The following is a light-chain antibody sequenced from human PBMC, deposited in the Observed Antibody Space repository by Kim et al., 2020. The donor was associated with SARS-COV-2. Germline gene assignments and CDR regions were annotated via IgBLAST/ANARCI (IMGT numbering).Light chain of an antibody. Sequence: SPGERAPLPCRASQSVSSYLAWYQQKPGQAPRLLIYDASNRATGIPARFSGSGSGTDFTLTISSLEPEDFAVYYCQQRSNWPPKYTFGQGTKLEI. V-gene: IGKV3-11*01. CDR1: QSVSSY. CDR3: QQRSNWPPKYT. J-gene: IGKJ2*01. CDR2: DAS.